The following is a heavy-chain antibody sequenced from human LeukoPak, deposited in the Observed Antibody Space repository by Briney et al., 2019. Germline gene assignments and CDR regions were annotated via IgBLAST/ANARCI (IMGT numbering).Heavy chain of an antibody. J-gene: IGHJ4*02. CDR1: GGSISSYY. D-gene: IGHD3-10*01. V-gene: IGHV4-59*08. CDR3: ARSLGGIGFGELFNY. Sequence: SETLSLTCTVSGGSISSYYWSWIRQPPGKGLEWIGYIYYSGSTNYNPSLKSRVTISVDTSKNQFFLKLSSVTAADTAVYYCARSLGGIGFGELFNYWGQGTLVTVSS. CDR2: IYYSGST.